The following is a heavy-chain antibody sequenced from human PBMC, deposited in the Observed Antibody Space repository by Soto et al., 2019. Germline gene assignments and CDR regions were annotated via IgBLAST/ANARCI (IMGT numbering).Heavy chain of an antibody. V-gene: IGHV3-48*02. CDR3: ARYYYDSSGYYYFDAFDI. D-gene: IGHD3-22*01. CDR1: GFTFSSYS. Sequence: GGSLRLSCAASGFTFSSYSMNWVRQAPGKGLEWVSYISSSSSTIYYADSVKGRFTISRDNAKNSLYLQMNSLRDEDTAVYYCARYYYDSSGYYYFDAFDIWGQGTMVTVSS. J-gene: IGHJ3*02. CDR2: ISSSSSTI.